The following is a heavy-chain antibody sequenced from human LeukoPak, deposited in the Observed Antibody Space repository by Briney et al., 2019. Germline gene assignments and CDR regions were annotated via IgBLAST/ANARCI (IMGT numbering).Heavy chain of an antibody. D-gene: IGHD5-18*01. Sequence: EASVKVSCKASGGTFSSYTISWVRQAPGQGLEWMGRIIPILGIANYAQKFQGRVTMTRDTSTSTVYMELSSLRSEDTAVYYCARNQGYNYGSYYYGMDVWGKGTTVTVSS. CDR2: IIPILGIA. J-gene: IGHJ6*04. V-gene: IGHV1-69*02. CDR1: GGTFSSYT. CDR3: ARNQGYNYGSYYYGMDV.